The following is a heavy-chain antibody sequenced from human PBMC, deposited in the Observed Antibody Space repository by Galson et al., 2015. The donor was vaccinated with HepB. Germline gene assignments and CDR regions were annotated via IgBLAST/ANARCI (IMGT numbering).Heavy chain of an antibody. CDR1: GFSVNTYY. V-gene: IGHV3-74*01. Sequence: SLRLSCAASGFSVNTYYMSWVRQAPGKGLVWVSVINPDGTTTDYADSVRGRFTISRDNARNTMFLQMNSMRAEDMGVYYCVRDSGTYPGYYDFWGQGILVTVSS. CDR3: VRDSGTYPGYYDF. D-gene: IGHD1-26*01. J-gene: IGHJ4*02. CDR2: INPDGTTT.